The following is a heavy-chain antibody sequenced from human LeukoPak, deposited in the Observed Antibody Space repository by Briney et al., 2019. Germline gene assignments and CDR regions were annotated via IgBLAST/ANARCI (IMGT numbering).Heavy chain of an antibody. J-gene: IGHJ5*02. V-gene: IGHV4-30-2*01. CDR3: ARYYGDYRNWFDP. CDR1: GDSISSGGYF. D-gene: IGHD4-17*01. Sequence: SQTLSLTCAVSGDSISSGGYFWSWIRQPPGKGLEWIGYIYHSGSTYYNPSLKSRVTISIDRSKNQLSLKLSSVTAADTAVYYCARYYGDYRNWFDPWGQGTLVIVSS. CDR2: IYHSGST.